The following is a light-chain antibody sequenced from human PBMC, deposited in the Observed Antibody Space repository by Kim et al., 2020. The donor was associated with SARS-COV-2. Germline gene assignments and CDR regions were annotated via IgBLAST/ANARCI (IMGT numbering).Light chain of an antibody. Sequence: EIVLTQSPGTLSLSPGERATLSCRASQSVSNSYLAWYQQKPGQAPRLLIYGASSRATGIPYRFSGSGSGTDFTLTISRLEPEDFVVYYCQQYGSSPRTFGQGTKVDIK. CDR1: QSVSNSY. J-gene: IGKJ1*01. V-gene: IGKV3-20*01. CDR3: QQYGSSPRT. CDR2: GAS.